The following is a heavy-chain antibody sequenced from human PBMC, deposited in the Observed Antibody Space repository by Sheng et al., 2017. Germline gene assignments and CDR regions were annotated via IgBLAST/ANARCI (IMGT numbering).Heavy chain of an antibody. CDR2: MNPNSGRI. Sequence: QVQLVQSGAEVKKPGASVKVSCKASGHTLSIYDINWVRQASGQGLEWMGWMNPNSGRIGYEKKFQGRVTITWNTSISALYMELSSLRSEDTAVYYCARDETGKGYFDIWGRGTLVTVSS. J-gene: IGHJ2*01. CDR1: GHTLSIYD. CDR3: ARDETGKGYFDI. D-gene: IGHD7-27*01. V-gene: IGHV1-8*03.